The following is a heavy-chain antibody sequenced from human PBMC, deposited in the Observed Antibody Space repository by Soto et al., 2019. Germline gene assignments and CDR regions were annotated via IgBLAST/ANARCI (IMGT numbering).Heavy chain of an antibody. CDR2: IIPIFGTA. Sequence: SVKVSCKASGGTFSSCAISWVRQAPGQGLEWMGGIIPIFGTANYAQKFQGRVTITADESTSTAYMELSSLRSEDTAVYYCARDYDSSGYYDYWGQGTLVTVSS. J-gene: IGHJ4*02. V-gene: IGHV1-69*13. D-gene: IGHD3-22*01. CDR1: GGTFSSCA. CDR3: ARDYDSSGYYDY.